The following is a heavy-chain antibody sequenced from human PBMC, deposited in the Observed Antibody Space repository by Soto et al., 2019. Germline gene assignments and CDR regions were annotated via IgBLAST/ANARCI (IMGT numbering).Heavy chain of an antibody. CDR1: GGTFGNSA. Sequence: QVQLVQSGAEVKKPGSSVTVSCKASGGTFGNSAISWVRQAPGQGLEWVGGIIPIFPTPDYAQKFQGRVTSTGGGSTGTAYMELTTLRAAGTAVYYWARGQDRRQLGGNYYYGIDVWGPGTTVTVSS. CDR3: ARGQDRRQLGGNYYYGIDV. J-gene: IGHJ6*02. D-gene: IGHD2-15*01. V-gene: IGHV1-69*12. CDR2: IIPIFPTP.